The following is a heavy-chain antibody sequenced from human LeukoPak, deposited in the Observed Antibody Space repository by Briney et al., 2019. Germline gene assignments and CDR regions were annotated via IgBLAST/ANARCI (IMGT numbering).Heavy chain of an antibody. Sequence: ASVKVSCKASGYTFTGYYMHWVRQAPGQGLEWMGWISAYNGNTNYAQKFRGRVSMTTDIPTSTAYMELRGLRSDDTAVFYCVRDLGHYYDSSVFFDYWGQGTLVTVSS. CDR2: ISAYNGNT. CDR1: GYTFTGYY. D-gene: IGHD3-22*01. J-gene: IGHJ4*02. V-gene: IGHV1-18*04. CDR3: VRDLGHYYDSSVFFDY.